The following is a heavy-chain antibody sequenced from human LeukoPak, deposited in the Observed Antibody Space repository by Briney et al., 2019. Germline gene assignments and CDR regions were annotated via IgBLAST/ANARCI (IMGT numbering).Heavy chain of an antibody. J-gene: IGHJ3*02. CDR1: GFTFSSYE. CDR2: ISSSGSTI. Sequence: GGSLRLSCAASGFTFSSYEMNWVRQAPGKGLEWVSYISSSGSTIYYADSVKGRFTISRDNAKNSLYPQMNSLRAEDTAIYYCGTAMVFSALDAFDIWGQGTMVTVSS. V-gene: IGHV3-48*03. D-gene: IGHD5-18*01. CDR3: GTAMVFSALDAFDI.